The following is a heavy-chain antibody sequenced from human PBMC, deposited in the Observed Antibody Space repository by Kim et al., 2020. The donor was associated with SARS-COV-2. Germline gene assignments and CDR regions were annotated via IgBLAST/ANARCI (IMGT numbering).Heavy chain of an antibody. CDR1: GGTFSSYA. Sequence: SVKVSCKASGGTFSSYAISWVRQASGQGLEWMGGIIPIFGTANYAQKFQGRVTITADESTSTAYMELSSLRSEDTAVYYCARDRGWENYGMDVWGQGTTVTVSS. D-gene: IGHD3-10*01. J-gene: IGHJ6*02. CDR3: ARDRGWENYGMDV. CDR2: IIPIFGTA. V-gene: IGHV1-69*13.